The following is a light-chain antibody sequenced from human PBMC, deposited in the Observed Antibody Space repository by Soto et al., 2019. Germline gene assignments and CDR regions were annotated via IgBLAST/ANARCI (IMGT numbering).Light chain of an antibody. CDR1: QSLLHSDGKTY. CDR2: LSS. V-gene: IGKV2-28*01. CDR3: MQALQALLT. Sequence: DIEMTQTTLSLSVTPGQPASISCKSSQSLLHSDGKTYLYWYLQKPGQSPQLLIYLSSYRASGVPDRFSGSGSGTDFTLKISRVEAEDVGFYYCMQALQALLTFGQGTKVDI. J-gene: IGKJ1*01.